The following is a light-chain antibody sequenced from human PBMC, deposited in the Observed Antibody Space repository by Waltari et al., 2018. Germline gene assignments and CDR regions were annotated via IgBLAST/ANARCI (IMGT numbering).Light chain of an antibody. V-gene: IGKV3-20*01. Sequence: EIVLTQSPGTLSLSPGERATLSCRASQSVSSSYLAWDQQKPGQAPRLRIYGASSRATGIPDRFSGSGSGTDFTLTISRLEPEDFAVYYCQQYGSSPGTFGQGTKVEIK. CDR1: QSVSSSY. CDR2: GAS. J-gene: IGKJ1*01. CDR3: QQYGSSPGT.